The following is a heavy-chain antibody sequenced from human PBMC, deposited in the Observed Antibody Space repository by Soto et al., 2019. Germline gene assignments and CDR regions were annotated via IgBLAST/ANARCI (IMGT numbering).Heavy chain of an antibody. D-gene: IGHD6-6*01. CDR2: ISARHGNT. Sequence: QVQLVQSGAEVKKPGASVKVACQVSGYTLDKYGISWVRQAPGQGLEWMGWISARHGNTNYAQRFQGRVSMTTATSTKTAHMEPRSLTSDDTAVSSCARFVRPSIEGDAMDGWGQGSTVTVSS. V-gene: IGHV1-18*01. CDR3: ARFVRPSIEGDAMDG. J-gene: IGHJ6*02. CDR1: GYTLDKYG.